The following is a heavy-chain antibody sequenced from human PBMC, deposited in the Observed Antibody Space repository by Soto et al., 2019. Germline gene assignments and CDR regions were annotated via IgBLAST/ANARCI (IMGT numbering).Heavy chain of an antibody. V-gene: IGHV3-74*01. CDR2: INTDGSST. Sequence: EVQLVESGGGLVQPGGSLRLSCAASGFTFSSYWVHWVRQAPGKGLVWVSRINTDGSSTSYADSVKGRFTISRDNDKNTLYLQMNSLGAEDTALYYCARRGQVGSGLAHWGQGTLVTVSS. CDR3: ARRGQVGSGLAH. D-gene: IGHD1-26*01. J-gene: IGHJ5*02. CDR1: GFTFSSYW.